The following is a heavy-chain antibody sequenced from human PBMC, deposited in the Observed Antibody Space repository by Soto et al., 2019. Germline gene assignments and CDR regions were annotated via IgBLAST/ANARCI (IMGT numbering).Heavy chain of an antibody. Sequence: AGGSLRLSCAASGFTFDDYAMHWVRQAPGKGLEWVSGISWNSGSIGYADSVKGRSTISRDNAKNSLYLQMNSLRAEDTALYYCAKDVLAVAGTIDYWGQGTLVTVSS. J-gene: IGHJ4*02. CDR2: ISWNSGSI. CDR1: GFTFDDYA. D-gene: IGHD6-19*01. V-gene: IGHV3-9*01. CDR3: AKDVLAVAGTIDY.